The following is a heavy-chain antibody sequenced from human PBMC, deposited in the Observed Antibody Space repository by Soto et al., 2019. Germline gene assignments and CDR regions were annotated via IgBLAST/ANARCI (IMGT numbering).Heavy chain of an antibody. J-gene: IGHJ4*02. CDR2: VTASGGGT. CDR3: AKALVPALTAKFGY. CDR1: GFIFNNYA. V-gene: IGHV3-23*01. D-gene: IGHD5-18*01. Sequence: GGSLRLSCAASGFIFNNYAMTWVRQAPGKGLEWVSTVTASGGGTFYANSVKGRFTISGDNSRNTLHLQMSSLRVEDMALYYCAKALVPALTAKFGYWGQGTLVTDSS.